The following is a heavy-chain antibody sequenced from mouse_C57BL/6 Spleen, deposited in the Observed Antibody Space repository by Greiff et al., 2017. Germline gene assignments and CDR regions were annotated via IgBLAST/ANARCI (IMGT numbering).Heavy chain of an antibody. J-gene: IGHJ1*03. CDR3: ARDGSSPWYFDV. Sequence: QVQLQQSGAELVKPGASVKISCKASGYAFSSYWMNWVKQRPGKGLEWIGQLYPGDGDTNYNGKFKGKATLTADKSSSTAYMQLSSLTSEDSAVYFCARDGSSPWYFDVWGTGTTVTVSS. V-gene: IGHV1-80*01. CDR1: GYAFSSYW. CDR2: LYPGDGDT. D-gene: IGHD1-1*01.